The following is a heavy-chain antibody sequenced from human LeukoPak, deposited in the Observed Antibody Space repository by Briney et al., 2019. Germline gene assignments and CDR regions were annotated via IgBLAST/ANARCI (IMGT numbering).Heavy chain of an antibody. CDR2: ISGSGVST. D-gene: IGHD2-2*01. J-gene: IGHJ6*03. Sequence: PGGSLRLSCAASGFTVSSNYMSWVRQAPGKGLEWVSAISGSGVSTYYADSVKGRFTISRDNSKNTLSLQMNSLRAEDTAVYYCAKGPGYCSSTSCPLYYYYMDVWGKGTTVTVSS. CDR3: AKGPGYCSSTSCPLYYYYMDV. V-gene: IGHV3-23*01. CDR1: GFTVSSNY.